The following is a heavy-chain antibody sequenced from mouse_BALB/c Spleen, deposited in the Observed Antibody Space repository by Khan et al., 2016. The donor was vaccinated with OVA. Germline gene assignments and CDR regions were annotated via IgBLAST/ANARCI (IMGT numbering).Heavy chain of an antibody. CDR3: ARGYYGDPFAY. CDR2: ISDGGSYI. D-gene: IGHD2-13*01. CDR1: GFTFSDYY. J-gene: IGHJ3*01. Sequence: EVELVESGGGLVKPGGSLKLSCAASGFTFSDYYMYWIRQTPEKRLEWVATISDGGSYIYYADSVKGRLTISRDNAKNNLYLQMSSLKSEDIAMYYCARGYYGDPFAYWGHGTLVTVS. V-gene: IGHV5-4*02.